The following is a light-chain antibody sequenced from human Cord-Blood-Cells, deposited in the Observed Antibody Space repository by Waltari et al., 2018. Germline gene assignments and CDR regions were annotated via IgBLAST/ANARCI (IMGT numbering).Light chain of an antibody. V-gene: IGLV2-18*02. J-gene: IGLJ3*02. Sequence: QSALTQPPSVSGSPGQSVTISCTGPSSDVGRYNRVSWYQQPPGTAPKPRIYEVSNRPSGVPDRFSGSKSGNTASLTISGLQAEDEADYYCSSYTSSSTLVFGGGTKLTVL. CDR2: EVS. CDR1: SSDVGRYNR. CDR3: SSYTSSSTLV.